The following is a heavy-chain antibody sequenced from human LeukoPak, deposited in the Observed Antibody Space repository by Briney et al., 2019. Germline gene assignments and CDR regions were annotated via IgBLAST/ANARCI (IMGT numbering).Heavy chain of an antibody. Sequence: ASVKVSCKASGYTFTSYGISWVRQAPGQGLEWMGWISAYNGNTNYAQKLQGRVTMTRDTSISTAYMELSRLRSDDTAVYCCARGITMVRGVPYWGQGTLVTVSS. CDR3: ARGITMVRGVPY. D-gene: IGHD3-10*01. V-gene: IGHV1-18*01. J-gene: IGHJ4*02. CDR1: GYTFTSYG. CDR2: ISAYNGNT.